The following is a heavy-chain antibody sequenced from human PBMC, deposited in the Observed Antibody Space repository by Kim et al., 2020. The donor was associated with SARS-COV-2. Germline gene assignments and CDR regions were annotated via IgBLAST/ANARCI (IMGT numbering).Heavy chain of an antibody. J-gene: IGHJ6*02. CDR2: ISYDGSNK. CDR1: GFTFSSYA. Sequence: GGSLRLSCAASGFTFSSYAMHWVRQAPGKGLEWVAVISYDGSNKYYADSVKGRFTISRDNSKNTLYLQMNSLRAEDTAVYYCARDMGLALYYYYGMDVWGQGTTVTVSS. D-gene: IGHD3-10*01. V-gene: IGHV3-30-3*01. CDR3: ARDMGLALYYYYGMDV.